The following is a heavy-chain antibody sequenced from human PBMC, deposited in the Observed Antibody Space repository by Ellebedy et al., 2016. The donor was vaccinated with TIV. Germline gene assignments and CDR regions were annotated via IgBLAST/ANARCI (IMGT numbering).Heavy chain of an antibody. Sequence: GESLKISCAASGFTFSDYYMSWIRQAPGKGLEWVSYISSSGSTICYADSVKGRFTISRDNAKNSLYLQMNSLRAEDTAVYYCARLGYSGFEHAFDIWGQGTMVTVSS. CDR1: GFTFSDYY. J-gene: IGHJ3*02. V-gene: IGHV3-11*04. CDR2: ISSSGSTI. CDR3: ARLGYSGFEHAFDI. D-gene: IGHD5-12*01.